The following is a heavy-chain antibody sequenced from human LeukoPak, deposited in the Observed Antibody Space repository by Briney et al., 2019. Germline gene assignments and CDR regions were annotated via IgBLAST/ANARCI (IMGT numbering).Heavy chain of an antibody. CDR1: GGSFSGYY. Sequence: SETLSLTCAVYGGSFSGYYWSWIRQPPGKGLEWIGEINHSGSTNYNPSLKSRVTISVDTSKNQFSLKLSSVTAADTAVYYCARGPLAAAGEYWFDPRGQGTLVTVSS. D-gene: IGHD6-13*01. J-gene: IGHJ5*02. CDR3: ARGPLAAAGEYWFDP. V-gene: IGHV4-34*01. CDR2: INHSGST.